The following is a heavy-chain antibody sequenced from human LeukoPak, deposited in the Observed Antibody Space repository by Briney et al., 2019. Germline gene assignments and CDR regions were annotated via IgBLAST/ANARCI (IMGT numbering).Heavy chain of an antibody. Sequence: GGSLRLSCAASGFTFSSYAMTWVRQAPGKGLEWVSGITDSGGSTYFTDSVKGRFTISRDNSKSTVYLQMNCLRPEDTAVYYCAKGSAGSNYYFDYWGQGTLVTVSS. CDR1: GFTFSSYA. J-gene: IGHJ4*02. CDR3: AKGSAGSNYYFDY. V-gene: IGHV3-23*01. D-gene: IGHD4-23*01. CDR2: ITDSGGST.